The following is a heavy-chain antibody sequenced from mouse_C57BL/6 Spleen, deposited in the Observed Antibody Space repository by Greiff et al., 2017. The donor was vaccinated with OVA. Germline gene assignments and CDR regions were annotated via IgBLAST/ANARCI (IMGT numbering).Heavy chain of an antibody. J-gene: IGHJ1*03. CDR3: ARYGYYGSSYVKHFDV. CDR2: IYPRSGNT. V-gene: IGHV1-81*01. D-gene: IGHD1-1*01. Sequence: VQLQQSGAELARPGASVKLSCKASGYTFTSYGISWVKQRTGQGLEWIGEIYPRSGNTYYNEKFKGKATLTADKSSSTAYMALRSLTSEDSAVYFCARYGYYGSSYVKHFDVWGTGTTVTVSS. CDR1: GYTFTSYG.